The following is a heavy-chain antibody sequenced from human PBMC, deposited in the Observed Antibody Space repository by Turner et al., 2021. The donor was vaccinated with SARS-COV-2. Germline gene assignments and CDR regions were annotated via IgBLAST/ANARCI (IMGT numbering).Heavy chain of an antibody. V-gene: IGHV1-69*10. CDR3: AKRAISVAGNDYYGIDV. CDR2: CIPILAIA. Sequence: QVQLVQSAAAVKKPWSSVKVSCKASGGTFSSYATSWVRQAPGQGLEWMGECIPILAIANNAQKFQCRVTITADKSTSSAYMLLSSLRSEDTAMYYCAKRAISVAGNDYYGIDVWGQGTTVTVSS. J-gene: IGHJ6*02. D-gene: IGHD6-19*01. CDR1: GGTFSSYA.